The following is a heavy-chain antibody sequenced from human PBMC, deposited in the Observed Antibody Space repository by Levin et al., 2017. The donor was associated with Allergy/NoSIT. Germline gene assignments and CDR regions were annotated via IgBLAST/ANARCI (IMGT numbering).Heavy chain of an antibody. D-gene: IGHD3-10*01. J-gene: IGHJ6*02. CDR1: GFTFSSYG. V-gene: IGHV3-30*18. Sequence: GESLKISCAASGFTFSSYGMHWVRQAPGKGLEWVAVISYDGSNKYYADSVKGRFTISRDNSKNTLYLQMNSLRAEDTAVYYCAKDQKRMVRGVIILYYYYGMDVWGQGTTVTVSS. CDR2: ISYDGSNK. CDR3: AKDQKRMVRGVIILYYYYGMDV.